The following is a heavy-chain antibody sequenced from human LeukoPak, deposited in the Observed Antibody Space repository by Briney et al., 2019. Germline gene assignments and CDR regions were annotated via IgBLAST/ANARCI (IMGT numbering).Heavy chain of an antibody. D-gene: IGHD2-15*01. CDR2: IYYSGST. J-gene: IGHJ3*02. V-gene: IGHV4-59*01. CDR1: GGSISSYY. CDR3: VRASVESGGAFDI. Sequence: SETLSLTCTVSGGSISSYYWSWIRQPPGKGLEWIGYIYYSGSTYYNPSLKSRVITSADTSKNQFSLNLTSVTAADTAVYYCVRASVESGGAFDIWGQGTMVTVSS.